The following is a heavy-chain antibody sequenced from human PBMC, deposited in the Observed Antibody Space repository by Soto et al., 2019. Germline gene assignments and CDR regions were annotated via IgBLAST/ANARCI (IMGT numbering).Heavy chain of an antibody. V-gene: IGHV4-4*02. CDR3: ARGVGDCSNTGCYSGVWDV. CDR1: SGSISSSNW. Sequence: PSETLSLTCAVSSGSISSSNWWSWVRQPPGKGLEWIGEIYHSGSTNYNPSLKSRVTISVDKSKNQFSLKLSSVTAADTAVYYCARGVGDCSNTGCYSGVWDVWGKGPTVTVPS. CDR2: IYHSGST. D-gene: IGHD2-2*01. J-gene: IGHJ6*04.